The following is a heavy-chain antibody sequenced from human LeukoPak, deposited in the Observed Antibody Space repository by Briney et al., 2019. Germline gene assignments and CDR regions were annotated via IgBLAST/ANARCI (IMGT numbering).Heavy chain of an antibody. J-gene: IGHJ4*02. D-gene: IGHD6-19*01. CDR1: GYSISSGYY. Sequence: KPSETLSLTCTVSGYSISSGYYWGWIRPPPGKGLEWIGSIYHSGRTFYNPSLKSRVTISVDTSKNQFSLKLSSVTAADTAVYYCARLLRLASGWRGEIDYWGQGTLVTVSS. CDR2: IYHSGRT. CDR3: ARLLRLASGWRGEIDY. V-gene: IGHV4-38-2*02.